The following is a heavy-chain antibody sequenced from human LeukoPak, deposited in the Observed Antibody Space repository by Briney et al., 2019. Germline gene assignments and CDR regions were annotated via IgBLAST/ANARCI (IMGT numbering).Heavy chain of an antibody. Sequence: GGSLRLSCAASGFTFSSYSMNWVRQAPGKGLEWVSSISSSSSYIYYADSVKGRFTISRGNAKNSLYLQMNSLRAEDTAVYYCARQIVGATGGAFDIWGQGTMVTVSS. D-gene: IGHD1-26*01. V-gene: IGHV3-21*01. CDR2: ISSSSSYI. CDR3: ARQIVGATGGAFDI. CDR1: GFTFSSYS. J-gene: IGHJ3*02.